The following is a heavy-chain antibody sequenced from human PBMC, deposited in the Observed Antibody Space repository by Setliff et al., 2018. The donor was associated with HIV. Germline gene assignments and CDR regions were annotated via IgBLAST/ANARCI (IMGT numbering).Heavy chain of an antibody. CDR2: IYYSGST. CDR3: AGITVVTPYYFDY. J-gene: IGHJ4*02. V-gene: IGHV4-39*07. CDR1: GGSFSSGSYY. Sequence: PSETLSLTCTVSGGSFSSGSYYWSLIRQPAGKGLEWIGSIYYSGSTYYNPSLKSRVTISVDTSKNQLSLKLSSVTAADTAVYYCAGITVVTPYYFDYWGQGTLVTVS. D-gene: IGHD2-21*02.